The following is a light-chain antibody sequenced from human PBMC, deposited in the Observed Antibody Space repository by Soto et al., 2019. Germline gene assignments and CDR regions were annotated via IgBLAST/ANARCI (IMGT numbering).Light chain of an antibody. CDR1: SGHSNYA. Sequence: QSVLTQSPSASASLGASVKLTCTLSSGHSNYAIAWHQQQSEKGPRYLMKLNSDGSHSKGDGIPDRFSGSSSGAERYLTISSLQSEDEADYYCQTWVSGIVVLGGGTKVTVL. V-gene: IGLV4-69*01. J-gene: IGLJ2*01. CDR2: LNSDGSH. CDR3: QTWVSGIVV.